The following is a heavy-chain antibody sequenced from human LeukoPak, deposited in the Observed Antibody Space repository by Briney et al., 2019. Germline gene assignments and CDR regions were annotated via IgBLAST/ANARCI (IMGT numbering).Heavy chain of an antibody. CDR2: IYYSVST. J-gene: IGHJ4*02. CDR1: GGSISSYY. Sequence: PSETLSLTCTVSGGSISSYYWSWIRQPPGKGLEWIGYIYYSVSTNYNPSLKSRVTISVDTSKNQFSLKLSSVTAADTAVYYCARHRYGDYLDYWGQGTLVTVSS. V-gene: IGHV4-59*08. CDR3: ARHRYGDYLDY. D-gene: IGHD4-17*01.